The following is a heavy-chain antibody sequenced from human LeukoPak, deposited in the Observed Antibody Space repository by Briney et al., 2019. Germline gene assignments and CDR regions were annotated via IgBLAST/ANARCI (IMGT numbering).Heavy chain of an antibody. CDR3: AREQESIAVAGNYFDY. V-gene: IGHV3-30*12. J-gene: IGHJ4*02. D-gene: IGHD6-19*01. CDR2: ISYDGSNK. Sequence: GGSLRLSCAASGFTFSSYGMHWVRQAPGKGLEWVALISYDGSNKYYADSVKGRFTISRDNSKNTLYLQMNSLRAEDTAVYYCAREQESIAVAGNYFDYWGQGTLVTVSS. CDR1: GFTFSSYG.